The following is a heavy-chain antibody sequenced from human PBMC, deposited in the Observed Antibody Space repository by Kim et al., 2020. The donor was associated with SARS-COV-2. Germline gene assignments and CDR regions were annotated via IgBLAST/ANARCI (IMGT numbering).Heavy chain of an antibody. J-gene: IGHJ6*02. V-gene: IGHV3-74*01. CDR3: VRDSYRSPWYYGMDV. D-gene: IGHD6-19*01. Sequence: ADSVKGRFTVSRDNAKNTLDLQMNRLRAEDTAVYYCVRDSYRSPWYYGMDVWGQGTTVTVSS.